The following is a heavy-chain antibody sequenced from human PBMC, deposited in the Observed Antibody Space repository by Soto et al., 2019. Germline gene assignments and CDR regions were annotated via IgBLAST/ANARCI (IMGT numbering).Heavy chain of an antibody. Sequence: GEARKICCKGSAYIFTSYGIGWLRQMPGKGLEWMGIIYPGDSDTRYSPSFQGQVTISADKSISTAYLQWSSLKASDTAIYYCARLRPYYFDFRGQGPLVTVSS. CDR1: AYIFTSYG. V-gene: IGHV5-51*01. J-gene: IGHJ4*02. CDR3: ARLRPYYFDF. CDR2: IYPGDSDT.